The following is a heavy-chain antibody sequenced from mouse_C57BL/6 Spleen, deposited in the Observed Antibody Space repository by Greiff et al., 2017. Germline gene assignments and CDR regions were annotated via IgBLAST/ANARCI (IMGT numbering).Heavy chain of an antibody. CDR3: TRRGTAQATYYFDY. V-gene: IGHV1-15*01. CDR2: IDPETGGT. D-gene: IGHD3-2*02. CDR1: GYTFTDYE. J-gene: IGHJ2*01. Sequence: VQLQQSGAELVRPGASVTLSCKASGYTFTDYEMHWVKQTPVHGLEWIGAIDPETGGTAYNQKFKGQALLTADKSSSTAYMELRSLTSEDSAVYYCTRRGTAQATYYFDYWGQGTTLTVSS.